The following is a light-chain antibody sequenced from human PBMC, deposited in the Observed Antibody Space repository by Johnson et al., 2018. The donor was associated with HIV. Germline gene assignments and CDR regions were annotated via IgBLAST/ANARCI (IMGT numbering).Light chain of an antibody. Sequence: QSVLTQPPSVSAAPGQRVTISCSGSTSNIANNYVSWYQHLPGTAPKLLIYDNTKRPSGIPDRFSGSKSGTSATLGITGLQTGDEADYYCGTWDSSLSTEVFGTGTKVTVL. CDR3: GTWDSSLSTEV. CDR1: TSNIANNY. J-gene: IGLJ1*01. CDR2: DNT. V-gene: IGLV1-51*01.